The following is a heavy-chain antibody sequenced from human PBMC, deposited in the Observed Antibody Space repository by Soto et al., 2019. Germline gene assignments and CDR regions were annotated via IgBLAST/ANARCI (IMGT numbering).Heavy chain of an antibody. CDR3: ARAHCGGDSYSGVDH. CDR1: GYTFTGYY. V-gene: IGHV1-2*04. CDR2: INPNSGGT. J-gene: IGHJ4*02. D-gene: IGHD2-21*02. Sequence: QVQLVQSGAEVKKPGASVKVSCKASGYTFTGYYMHWVRQAPGQGLEWMGWINPNSGGTNYAQKFQGWVTRNGYTSIGTAYMELSRLRSDDRAVYYCARAHCGGDSYSGVDHWGQGTLVTVSS.